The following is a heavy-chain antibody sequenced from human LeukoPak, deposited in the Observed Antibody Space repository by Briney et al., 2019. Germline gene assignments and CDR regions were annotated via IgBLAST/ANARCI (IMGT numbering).Heavy chain of an antibody. CDR3: AKDRAYYYDSSGPGDAFDI. D-gene: IGHD3-22*01. CDR1: GFTFSSYS. CDR2: ISSSSSAI. V-gene: IGHV3-48*04. Sequence: GGSLRLSCAASGFTFSSYSMNWVRQAPGKGLEWVSYISSSSSAIYYADSVKGRFTISRDNAKNSLYLQMNSLRAEDTALYYCAKDRAYYYDSSGPGDAFDIWGQGTMVTVSS. J-gene: IGHJ3*02.